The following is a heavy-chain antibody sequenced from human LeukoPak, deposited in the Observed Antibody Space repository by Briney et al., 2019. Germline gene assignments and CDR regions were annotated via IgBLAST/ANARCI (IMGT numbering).Heavy chain of an antibody. D-gene: IGHD6-13*01. V-gene: IGHV4-34*01. J-gene: IGHJ6*02. CDR3: ARDRPRYSSSWSYYYYGMDV. Sequence: PSETLSLTCAVYGGSFSGYYWSWIRQPPGKGLEWIGEINHSGSTNYNPSLKSRVTISVDTSKNQFSLKLSSVTAADTAVYYCARDRPRYSSSWSYYYYGMDVWGQGTTVTVSS. CDR1: GGSFSGYY. CDR2: INHSGST.